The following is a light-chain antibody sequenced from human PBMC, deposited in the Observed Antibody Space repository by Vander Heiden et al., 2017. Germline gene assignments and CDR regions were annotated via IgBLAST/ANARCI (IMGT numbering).Light chain of an antibody. CDR1: NLGSKN. J-gene: IGLJ3*02. CDR3: QVWDSSTAV. Sequence: SYELTQPLSVSVALGQTARITCGGNNLGSKNVTWYQPKPAQALVLVIYRDSNRSSGIPERFSGSTSGTTATLTISRAQAGDEADYYCQVWDSSTAVFGGGTKLTVL. V-gene: IGLV3-9*01. CDR2: RDS.